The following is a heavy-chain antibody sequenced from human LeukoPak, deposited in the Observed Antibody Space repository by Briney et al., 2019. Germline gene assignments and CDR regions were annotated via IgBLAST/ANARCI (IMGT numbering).Heavy chain of an antibody. CDR1: GFTFSMYG. D-gene: IGHD3-10*01. CDR3: ARGKGSGRFGYFYYGVDV. Sequence: GGSLRLSCAASGFTFSMYGMHWVRQAPGKGMEWVASIWINGRDETYVDSVKGRFTISRDNSTLFLQMNSLRAEDTAIYFCARGKGSGRFGYFYYGVDVWGQGTTVTVSS. V-gene: IGHV3-33*01. CDR2: IWINGRDE. J-gene: IGHJ6*02.